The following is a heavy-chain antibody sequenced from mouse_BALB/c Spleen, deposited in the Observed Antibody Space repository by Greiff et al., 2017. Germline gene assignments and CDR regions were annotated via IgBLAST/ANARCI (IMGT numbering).Heavy chain of an antibody. V-gene: IGHV2-9*02. Sequence: VKLVESGPGLVAPSQSLSITCTVSGFSLTSYGVHWVRQPPGKGLEWLGVIWAGGSTNYNSALMSRLSISKDNSKSQVFLKMNSLQTDDTAMYYCARGGDGSSYVYAMDYWGQGTSVTVSS. CDR3: ARGGDGSSYVYAMDY. CDR2: IWAGGST. D-gene: IGHD1-1*01. J-gene: IGHJ4*01. CDR1: GFSLTSYG.